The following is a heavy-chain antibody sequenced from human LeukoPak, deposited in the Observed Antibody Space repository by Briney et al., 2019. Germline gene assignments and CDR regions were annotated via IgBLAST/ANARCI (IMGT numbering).Heavy chain of an antibody. J-gene: IGHJ3*02. CDR3: ARAINYGSGSYYNGAFDI. CDR2: IYYSGST. Sequence: SETLSLTCTVSGGSISSYYWSWIRQPPGKGLEWIGYIYYSGSTNYNPSLKSRVTISVDTSKNQFSLKLSSVTAADTAVYYCARAINYGSGSYYNGAFDIWGQGTMVTVSS. V-gene: IGHV4-59*01. CDR1: GGSISSYY. D-gene: IGHD3-10*01.